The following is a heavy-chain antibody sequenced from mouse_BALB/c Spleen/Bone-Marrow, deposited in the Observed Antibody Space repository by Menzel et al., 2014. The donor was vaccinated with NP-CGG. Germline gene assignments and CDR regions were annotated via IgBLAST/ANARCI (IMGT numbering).Heavy chain of an antibody. CDR3: ARSGDSSGYGFAY. CDR2: IYPGDVST. J-gene: IGHJ3*01. D-gene: IGHD3-2*01. Sequence: QVQLQQSGPELVKPGALVKISCKASGYTFTSYDINWVKQRPGQGLEWIGWIYPGDVSTKYNEKFKGKATLTADKSSSTAYMQLSSLTSVNSAVYSCARSGDSSGYGFAYWGQGTLVTVSA. V-gene: IGHV1S56*01. CDR1: GYTFTSYD.